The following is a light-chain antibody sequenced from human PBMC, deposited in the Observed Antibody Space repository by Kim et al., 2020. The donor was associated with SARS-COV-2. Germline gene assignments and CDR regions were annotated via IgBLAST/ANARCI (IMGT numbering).Light chain of an antibody. CDR3: QSYDRSLSAYV. V-gene: IGLV1-40*01. CDR1: SSNIGTGYD. CDR2: SNN. J-gene: IGLJ1*01. Sequence: RVAMSCTGGSSNIGTGYDVHWYQQLPGTAPKFLIYSNNIRPSGVPDRFSASKSGTSASLAITGLLAEDEADYYCQSYDRSLSAYVFGTGTKVTVL.